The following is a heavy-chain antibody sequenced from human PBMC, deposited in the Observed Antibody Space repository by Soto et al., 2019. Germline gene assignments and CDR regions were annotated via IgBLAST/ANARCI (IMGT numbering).Heavy chain of an antibody. CDR1: GGSISSSSYY. Sequence: SETLSLTCTVSGGSISSSSYYWGWIRQPPGKGLEWIGSIYYSGSTYYNPSLKSRVTISVDTSKDQFSLKLSSVTAADTAVYYCASQGEQWLVPNIIDYWGQGTLVTVSS. D-gene: IGHD6-19*01. J-gene: IGHJ4*02. V-gene: IGHV4-39*01. CDR2: IYYSGST. CDR3: ASQGEQWLVPNIIDY.